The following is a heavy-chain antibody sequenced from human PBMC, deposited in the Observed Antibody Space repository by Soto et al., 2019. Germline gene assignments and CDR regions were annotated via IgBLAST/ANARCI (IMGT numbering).Heavy chain of an antibody. CDR3: ATGGVYGSGSYLGSWFDP. D-gene: IGHD3-10*01. CDR2: IYYDGNT. V-gene: IGHV4-39*01. J-gene: IGHJ5*02. Sequence: SETLSLTCTVSGDSISSNSHYWGWIRQPPGKGLESIANIYYDGNTYYNPSLKSRVTISLDTSKNQFSLKLSSVTAADTAVYYCATGGVYGSGSYLGSWFDPWGQGTLVTVSS. CDR1: GDSISSNSHY.